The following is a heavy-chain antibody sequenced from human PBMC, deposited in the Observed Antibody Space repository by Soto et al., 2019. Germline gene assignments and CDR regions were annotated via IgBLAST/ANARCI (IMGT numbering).Heavy chain of an antibody. CDR3: ARDREPDGIWTFDS. CDR2: SFSSGGT. CDR1: GFTLDKYT. D-gene: IGHD3-9*01. J-gene: IGHJ4*02. V-gene: IGHV3-53*01. Sequence: GGSLRLSCAAFGFTLDKYTMGWIRQAPGKGLEWVAESFSSGGTQYADSVKGRFTISRDNSRNMVFLQMNGLRVEDTALYYCARDREPDGIWTFDSWGQGALVTVSS.